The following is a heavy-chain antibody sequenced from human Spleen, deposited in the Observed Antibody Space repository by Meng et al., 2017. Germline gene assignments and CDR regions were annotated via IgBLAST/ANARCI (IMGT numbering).Heavy chain of an antibody. Sequence: QVQLVQSGAEVKKPGASVKVSCKASGYTFTSYHIHWVRQALGQGLEWMGIINPSVGSTGYAQKFQGRVTMTRDTSTSTVYMELSSLTSEDTAVYYCAREKPGVCYFDYWGQGTLVTVSS. CDR1: GYTFTSYH. D-gene: IGHD2-8*01. CDR3: AREKPGVCYFDY. J-gene: IGHJ4*02. CDR2: INPSVGST. V-gene: IGHV1-46*01.